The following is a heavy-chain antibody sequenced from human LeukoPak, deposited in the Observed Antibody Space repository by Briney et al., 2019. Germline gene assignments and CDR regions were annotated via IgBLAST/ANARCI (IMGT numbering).Heavy chain of an antibody. J-gene: IGHJ4*02. Sequence: ASMKVSCKTSGYTSTSFGITWVRQAPGQGPEWMGWIKVGEGNTHFAQKFQDRVSMTRDISSNTAFLELRNLRSDDTAVYFCSRSSDTTSWYYFDHWGQGTLVTVSS. CDR2: IKVGEGNT. CDR3: SRSSDTTSWYYFDH. D-gene: IGHD2/OR15-2a*01. CDR1: GYTSTSFG. V-gene: IGHV1-18*01.